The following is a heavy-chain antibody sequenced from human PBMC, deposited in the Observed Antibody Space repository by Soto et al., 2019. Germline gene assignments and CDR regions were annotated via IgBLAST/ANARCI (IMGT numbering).Heavy chain of an antibody. CDR3: AKDREMATIGRGDYYYGMDV. V-gene: IGHV3-30*18. CDR1: GFTFSSYG. CDR2: ISYDGSNK. D-gene: IGHD5-12*01. Sequence: GGSLRLSCAASGFTFSSYGMHWVRQAPGKGLEWVAVISYDGSNKYYADCVKGRFTICRDNSKNTLYLQMNSLRAEDTAVYYCAKDREMATIGRGDYYYGMDVWGQGTTVTVSS. J-gene: IGHJ6*02.